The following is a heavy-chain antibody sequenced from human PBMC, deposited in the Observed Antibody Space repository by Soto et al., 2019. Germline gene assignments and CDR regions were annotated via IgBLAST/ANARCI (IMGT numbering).Heavy chain of an antibody. CDR2: MQPSSGRT. CDR3: ARGVTAGVDY. D-gene: IGHD1-26*01. V-gene: IGHV1-8*01. CDR1: GYSLTSLD. J-gene: IGHJ4*02. Sequence: XSVKVSCEASGYSLTSLDINWVRQTTGQGLEWMGWMQPSSGRTGYAQKFQGRVTMTRDTSINTAYMELSSLTSDDTAFYYCARGVTAGVDYWGQGTLVTGSS.